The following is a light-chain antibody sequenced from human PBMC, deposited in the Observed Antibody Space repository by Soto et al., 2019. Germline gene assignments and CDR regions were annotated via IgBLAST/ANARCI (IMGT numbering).Light chain of an antibody. V-gene: IGKV3-20*01. J-gene: IGKJ5*01. CDR2: GAS. CDR1: QSVSSSY. Sequence: EIVLTQSPGTLSLSPGERATLSCRASQSVSSSYLAWYQHKPGQAPRLLIYGASSRATGIPDRFSGSGSGTDFTLTISGLEPEDFTVYYCQHYGISPPITFGQGTRLEIK. CDR3: QHYGISPPIT.